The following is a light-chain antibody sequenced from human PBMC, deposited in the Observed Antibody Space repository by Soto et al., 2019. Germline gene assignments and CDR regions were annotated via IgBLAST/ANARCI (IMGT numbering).Light chain of an antibody. CDR1: HSVGSY. CDR2: GSS. V-gene: IGKV3-11*01. Sequence: EIVLTQSPATLSLSPGERATLSCRSSHSVGSYLAWYQQKPGQAHRLLIYGSSNRATGIPARFSGSGSGTDFSLTISSLEPEDFAVYYCQQRTNWPPLFTFGPGTKVDIK. J-gene: IGKJ3*01. CDR3: QQRTNWPPLFT.